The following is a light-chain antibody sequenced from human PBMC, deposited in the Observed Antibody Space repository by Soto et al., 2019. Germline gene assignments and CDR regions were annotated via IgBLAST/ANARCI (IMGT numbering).Light chain of an antibody. J-gene: IGKJ3*01. V-gene: IGKV1-39*01. CDR2: AAS. CDR1: QNINSN. Sequence: DIQMTQSPSSLSASVGERVTISCRTSQNINSNLNWYQQQPGKAPKLLIYAASSLQSGVPSRFIGSGSGTDFTLTISSLQPEDFATYYCQQSYSTLPFTFGPGTKVDNK. CDR3: QQSYSTLPFT.